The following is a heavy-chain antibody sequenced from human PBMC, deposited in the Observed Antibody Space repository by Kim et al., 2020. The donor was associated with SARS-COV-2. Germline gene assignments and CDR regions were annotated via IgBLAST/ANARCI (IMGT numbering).Heavy chain of an antibody. Sequence: RVTISVDTSKNQFSLKLSSVTAADTAVYYCARGGVVVVAALYYYYYGMDVWGQGTTVTVSS. D-gene: IGHD2-15*01. J-gene: IGHJ6*02. CDR3: ARGGVVVVAALYYYYYGMDV. V-gene: IGHV4-59*09.